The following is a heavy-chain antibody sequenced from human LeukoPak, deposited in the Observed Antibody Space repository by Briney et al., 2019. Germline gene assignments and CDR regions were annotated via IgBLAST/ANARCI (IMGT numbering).Heavy chain of an antibody. CDR1: GGSIISSSYY. Sequence: PSETLSLTCTVSGGSIISSSYYWGWIRQPPGKGLEWIGSIYYSGSTYYNPSLKSRVTISVDTSKNQFSLKLSSVTAADTAVYYCARGVVRGVISPYYFDYWGQRTLVTVSS. D-gene: IGHD3-10*01. J-gene: IGHJ4*02. V-gene: IGHV4-39*01. CDR3: ARGVVRGVISPYYFDY. CDR2: IYYSGST.